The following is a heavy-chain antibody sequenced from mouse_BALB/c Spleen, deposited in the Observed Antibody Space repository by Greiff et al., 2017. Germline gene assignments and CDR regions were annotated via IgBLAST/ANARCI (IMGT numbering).Heavy chain of an antibody. Sequence: VQLQQSGAELAKPGASVKMSCKASGYTFTSYWMHWVKQRPGQGLEWIGYINPSTGYTEYNQKFKDKATLTADKSSSTAYMQLSSLTSEDSAVYYSARATMITTEFAYWGQGTLVTVSA. CDR2: INPSTGYT. CDR3: ARATMITTEFAY. CDR1: GYTFTSYW. V-gene: IGHV1-7*01. D-gene: IGHD2-4*01. J-gene: IGHJ3*01.